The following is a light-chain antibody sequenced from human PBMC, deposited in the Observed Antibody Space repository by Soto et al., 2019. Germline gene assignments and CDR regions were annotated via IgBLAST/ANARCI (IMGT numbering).Light chain of an antibody. J-gene: IGLJ2*01. CDR3: STFAVSPVI. V-gene: IGLV2-8*01. Sequence: QSVLTQPPSASGSAGPSVTLPCTGTGIDDYDYNFVSWYQHHPGKVPKLIIFEVNKRPSGVPDRFSGSKSGTTASLTVSGLQADDEADYYCSTFAVSPVIFGGGTKVTVL. CDR2: EVN. CDR1: GIDDYDYNF.